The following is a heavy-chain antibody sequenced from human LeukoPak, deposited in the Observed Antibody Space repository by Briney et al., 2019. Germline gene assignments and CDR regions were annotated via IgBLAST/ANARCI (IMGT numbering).Heavy chain of an antibody. CDR3: ARTLRRGYFDY. CDR1: GFTFSSYS. V-gene: IGHV3-48*04. J-gene: IGHJ4*02. CDR2: ISSSSTI. Sequence: GGSLRLSCAASGFTFSSYSMNWVRQAPGKGLEWVSYISSSSTIYYADSVKGRFTISRDNAKNSLYLQMNSLRAEDTAVYYCARTLRRGYFDYWGQGTLVTVSS.